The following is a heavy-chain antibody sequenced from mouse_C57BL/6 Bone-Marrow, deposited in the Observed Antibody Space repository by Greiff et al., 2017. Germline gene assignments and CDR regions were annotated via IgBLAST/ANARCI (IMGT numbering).Heavy chain of an antibody. CDR1: GFSINGDCY. D-gene: IGHD2-12*01. CDR2: TFYSGIP. V-gene: IGHV3-3*01. Sequence: QLVESVPSLVRPSQTLSLTCTVPGFSINGDCYWIWIRQFPGNKLDYIGYTFYSGIPYYNPSLESRTYITRDPSKNQFSLKLSSVTTEDTATYYCARAPYDRGYYAMDYWGQGTSVTVSS. CDR3: ARAPYDRGYYAMDY. J-gene: IGHJ4*01.